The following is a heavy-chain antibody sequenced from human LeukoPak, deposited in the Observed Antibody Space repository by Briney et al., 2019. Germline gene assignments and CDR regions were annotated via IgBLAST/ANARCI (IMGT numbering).Heavy chain of an antibody. Sequence: SETLSLTCTVSVGSISRGSYHWSWIRQPAGKGLEWIGRIYTSGSTNYNPSLKSRVTISVDTSKNQFSLKLSSVTAADTAVYYCARDRDGYNSFYYYYMDVWGKGTTVTISS. CDR2: IYTSGST. J-gene: IGHJ6*03. CDR1: VGSISRGSYH. V-gene: IGHV4-61*02. CDR3: ARDRDGYNSFYYYYMDV. D-gene: IGHD5-24*01.